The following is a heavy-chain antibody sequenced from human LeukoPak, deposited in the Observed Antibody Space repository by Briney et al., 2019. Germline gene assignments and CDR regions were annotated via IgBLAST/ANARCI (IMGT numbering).Heavy chain of an antibody. CDR3: ARAPVAPVVPGNPVGLWFDP. CDR1: GGSISSGGYS. V-gene: IGHV4-30-2*01. Sequence: SETLSLTCAVPGGSISSGGYSWSWIRQPPGKGLEWIGYIYQSGSTYYNPSLESRVTISVDRSKNQFSLKLSSVTAADTAVYYCARAPVAPVVPGNPVGLWFDPWGQGTLVTVSS. CDR2: IYQSGST. J-gene: IGHJ5*02. D-gene: IGHD2-2*01.